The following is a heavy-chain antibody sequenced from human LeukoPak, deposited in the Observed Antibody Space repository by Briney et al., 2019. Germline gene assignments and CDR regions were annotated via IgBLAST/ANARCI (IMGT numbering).Heavy chain of an antibody. D-gene: IGHD5-18*01. Sequence: PGGSLRLSCAASGFTFSNAWMSWVRQAPGKGLEWVGRIKSKTDGGTTDYAAPVKGRFTISRDDSKNTLYLQINSPKTEDTAVYYCIRHTAMGRFDYWGQGTLVTVSS. CDR3: IRHTAMGRFDY. V-gene: IGHV3-15*01. CDR1: GFTFSNAW. CDR2: IKSKTDGGTT. J-gene: IGHJ4*02.